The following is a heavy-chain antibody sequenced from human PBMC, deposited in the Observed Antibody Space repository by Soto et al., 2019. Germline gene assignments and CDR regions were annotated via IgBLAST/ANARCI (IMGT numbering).Heavy chain of an antibody. CDR2: IYHSGST. CDR1: GGSISSGGYS. D-gene: IGHD6-19*01. V-gene: IGHV4-30-2*01. CDR3: ASDRSSGWDKGYGMDV. Sequence: SETLSLTCAVSGGSISSGGYSWSWIRQPPGKGLEWIGYIYHSGSTYYNPSLKSRVTISVDRSKNQFSLKLSSVTAADTAVYYCASDRSSGWDKGYGMDVWGQGTTVTVSS. J-gene: IGHJ6*02.